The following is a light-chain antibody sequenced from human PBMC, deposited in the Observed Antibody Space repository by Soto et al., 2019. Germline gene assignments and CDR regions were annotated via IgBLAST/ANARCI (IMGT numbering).Light chain of an antibody. CDR2: DNS. J-gene: IGLJ3*02. CDR1: SSNIGAGYD. V-gene: IGLV1-40*01. Sequence: QSVLTQPPSVSGAPGQRVTFSCTGSSSNIGAGYDVHWYQHLPGTAPRLLIYDNSNRPSGVPDRFSGSNSGTSASLAISGLQVEDEADYYCQSYDRSLSGWVFGGGTKVTV. CDR3: QSYDRSLSGWV.